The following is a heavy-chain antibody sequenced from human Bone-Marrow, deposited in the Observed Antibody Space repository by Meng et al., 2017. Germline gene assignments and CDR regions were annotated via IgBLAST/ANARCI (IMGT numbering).Heavy chain of an antibody. CDR2: INPSGGST. V-gene: IGHV1-46*01. CDR1: GYTFTSYY. Sequence: ASVKVSCKASGYTFTSYYMHWVRQAPGQGLAWMGIINPSGGSTSYAQKFQGRVTMTRDTSTSTVYMELSSLRSEDTAVYYCATRYSSGYSGSDYWGQGTLVTVSS. CDR3: ATRYSSGYSGSDY. J-gene: IGHJ4*02. D-gene: IGHD3-22*01.